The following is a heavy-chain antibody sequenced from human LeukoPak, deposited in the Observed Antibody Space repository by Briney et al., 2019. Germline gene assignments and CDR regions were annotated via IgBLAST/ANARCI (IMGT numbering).Heavy chain of an antibody. J-gene: IGHJ6*02. CDR2: ISRSGSTI. Sequence: GGSLRLSCAASGFTFSDYYMSWIRQAPGKGLEWVSYISRSGSTIYYADSVKGRFTISRDNAKNSLYLQMNSLRAEDTAVYYCARDTTVDYYYYGMDVWGQGTTVTVSS. CDR3: ARDTTVDYYYYGMDV. V-gene: IGHV3-11*01. CDR1: GFTFSDYY. D-gene: IGHD4-23*01.